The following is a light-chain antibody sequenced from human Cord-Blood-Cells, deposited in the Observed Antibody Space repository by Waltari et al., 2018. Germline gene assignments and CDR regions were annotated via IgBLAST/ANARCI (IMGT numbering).Light chain of an antibody. CDR2: GAS. CDR1: QCVSSSY. CDR3: QRYGSSPRT. Sequence: IELTQSPGPLSLSPGEGANPSGRASQCVSSSYLAWYQQKPGQGPRLLICGASSRATGIPDRFSGSGSGRDVTLTISRLEPVDLTVYYWQRYGSSPRTFGRGTKVEI. J-gene: IGKJ1*01. V-gene: IGKV3-20*01.